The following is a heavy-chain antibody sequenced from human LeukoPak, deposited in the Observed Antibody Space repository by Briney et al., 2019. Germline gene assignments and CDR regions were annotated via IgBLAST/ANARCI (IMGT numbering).Heavy chain of an antibody. V-gene: IGHV3-7*03. CDR1: GFTFSSYW. J-gene: IGHJ4*02. D-gene: IGHD3-22*01. CDR2: IKHNGSGK. Sequence: GGSLRLSCAASGFTFSSYWMSWVRQAPGKGLEWVANIKHNGSGKYYVDSVKGRFTISRDNAKNSLYLQMNSLRAEDTAVYYCTRCLYYYDSSALGYWGQGTLVTVSS. CDR3: TRCLYYYDSSALGY.